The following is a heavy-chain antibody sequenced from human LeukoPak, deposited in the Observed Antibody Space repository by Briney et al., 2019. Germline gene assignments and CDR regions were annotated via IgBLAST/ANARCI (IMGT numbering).Heavy chain of an antibody. D-gene: IGHD7-27*01. CDR1: GGSISRSDHY. Sequence: PSQTLSLTCSVSGGSISRSDHYWSWIRQPPGKGLEWIGYIYYSGITYYNPSLKSRVTISVDTSQNQFSLKLSSVTAADTAIYYCARDTGDNLDYWGQGTLVTVSS. V-gene: IGHV4-30-4*01. CDR3: ARDTGDNLDY. J-gene: IGHJ4*02. CDR2: IYYSGIT.